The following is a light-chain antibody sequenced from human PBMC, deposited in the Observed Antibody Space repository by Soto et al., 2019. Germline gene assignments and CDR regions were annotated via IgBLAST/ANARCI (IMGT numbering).Light chain of an antibody. CDR3: AAWDDSLSRPL. J-gene: IGLJ2*01. Sequence: QSVLTQPPSASGTPGQRVTFSCSGSSSNIGSNYVYWYQQFPGTAPKLLIYKNNQRPSGVPDRFSGSKSGTSASLAISGLQSEDEADYYCAAWDDSLSRPLFGGGTKLTVL. CDR1: SSNIGSNY. V-gene: IGLV1-47*01. CDR2: KNN.